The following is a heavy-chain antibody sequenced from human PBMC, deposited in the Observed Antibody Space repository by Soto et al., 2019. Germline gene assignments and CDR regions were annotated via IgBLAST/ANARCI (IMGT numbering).Heavy chain of an antibody. Sequence: SETLSLTCIVSGGSVRSGSYYWTWIRQPPGKGLEWIGYIYQSGTTNYNASLKSRVTISIDTSKNQFSLKLTSVTAADTAVYYCARDRYASGYWGQGTLVTVSS. V-gene: IGHV4-61*01. CDR1: GGSVRSGSYY. D-gene: IGHD3-22*01. CDR3: ARDRYASGY. J-gene: IGHJ4*02. CDR2: IYQSGTT.